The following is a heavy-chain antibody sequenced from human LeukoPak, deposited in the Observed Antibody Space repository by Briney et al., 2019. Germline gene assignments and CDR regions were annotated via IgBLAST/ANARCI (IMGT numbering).Heavy chain of an antibody. V-gene: IGHV3-33*01. Sequence: GRSLRLSCAASGFTFSSYGMHWVRQAPGKGLEWVAVIWYDGSNKYYADSVKGRFTISRDNSKNTLYLQMNSLRAEDTAVYYCARGYQETYYYDSSGYYPDPPNDYWGQGTLVTVSS. J-gene: IGHJ4*02. D-gene: IGHD3-22*01. CDR2: IWYDGSNK. CDR1: GFTFSSYG. CDR3: ARGYQETYYYDSSGYYPDPPNDY.